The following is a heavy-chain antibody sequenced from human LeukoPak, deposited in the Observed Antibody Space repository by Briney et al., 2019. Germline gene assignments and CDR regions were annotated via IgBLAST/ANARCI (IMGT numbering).Heavy chain of an antibody. CDR3: AGGATYYYYGMDV. J-gene: IGHJ6*02. Sequence: PGGSLRLSCAASGFTFSSYAMSWVRQAPGRGLEWVSAISGSGGSTYYADSVKGRFTISRDNAKNSLYLQMNSLRAEDTAVYYCAGGATYYYYGMDVWGQGTTVTVSS. CDR2: ISGSGGST. D-gene: IGHD1-26*01. CDR1: GFTFSSYA. V-gene: IGHV3-23*01.